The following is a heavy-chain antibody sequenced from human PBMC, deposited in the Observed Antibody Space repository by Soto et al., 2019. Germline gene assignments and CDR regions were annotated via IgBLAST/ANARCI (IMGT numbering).Heavy chain of an antibody. V-gene: IGHV1-3*01. J-gene: IGHJ5*02. CDR1: GYTFTSYA. CDR2: INAGNGNT. Sequence: GASVKVSCKASGYTFTSYAMHWVRQAPGQRLEWMGWINAGNGNTKYSQKFQGRVTITRDTSASTAYMELSSLRSEDTAVYYCARGGYSSHPLPVPPNWFDPWGQGTLVTVSS. D-gene: IGHD6-19*01. CDR3: ARGGYSSHPLPVPPNWFDP.